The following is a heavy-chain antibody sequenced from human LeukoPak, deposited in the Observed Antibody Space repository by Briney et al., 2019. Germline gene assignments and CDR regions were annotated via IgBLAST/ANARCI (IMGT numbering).Heavy chain of an antibody. Sequence: ASVKVSCKASGGTFSSYAISWVRQAPGQGLEWMGGIIPIFGTANYAQKFQGRVTITADESTSTAYMELSSLRPEDTAVYYCARGGGIYWGYFDYWGQGTLVTVSS. V-gene: IGHV1-69*13. CDR1: GGTFSSYA. CDR2: IIPIFGTA. J-gene: IGHJ4*02. CDR3: ARGGGIYWGYFDY. D-gene: IGHD7-27*01.